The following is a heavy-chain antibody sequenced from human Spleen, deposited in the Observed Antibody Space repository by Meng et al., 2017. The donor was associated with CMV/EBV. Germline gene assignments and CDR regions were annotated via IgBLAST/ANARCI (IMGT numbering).Heavy chain of an antibody. J-gene: IGHJ3*02. V-gene: IGHV5-51*01. D-gene: IGHD6-13*01. Sequence: KVSCKGSGYSFTDYWIGWVRQMPGKGLEWMGIIYPGDSDTRYSPSFQGQVTISADKSISTAYLQWSGLKASDTAMYYCARQGWDSSDAFDIWGQGTMVTVSS. CDR3: ARQGWDSSDAFDI. CDR2: IYPGDSDT. CDR1: GYSFTDYW.